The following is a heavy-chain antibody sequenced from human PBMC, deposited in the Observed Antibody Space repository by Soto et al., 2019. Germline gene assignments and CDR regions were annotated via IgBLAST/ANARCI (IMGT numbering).Heavy chain of an antibody. CDR1: GGSISSGGFF. Sequence: SETLSLTCTVSGGSISSGGFFWNWIRQYPGKGLEWIGYIYYTGGTDYNPSLKSRVTISRDTSKNHLSLIVRSVTAADTAMYYCARSNGTYFDYWGQGTTVTVSS. J-gene: IGHJ4*02. V-gene: IGHV4-31*03. D-gene: IGHD1-1*01. CDR2: IYYTGGT. CDR3: ARSNGTYFDY.